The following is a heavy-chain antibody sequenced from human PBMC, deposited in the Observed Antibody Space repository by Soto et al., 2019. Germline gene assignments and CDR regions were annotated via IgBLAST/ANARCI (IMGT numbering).Heavy chain of an antibody. Sequence: QVQLQESGPGLVKPSQTLSLTCTVSGGSISSGGYYWSWIRQHPGKGLEWIGYIYYSGSTYYNPSLKSRVTIYVDTSQNQFSLKLSSVTAADTAVYYCARVRYCSGGSCYPRFDPWGQGTLVTVSS. V-gene: IGHV4-31*03. CDR3: ARVRYCSGGSCYPRFDP. CDR1: GGSISSGGYY. J-gene: IGHJ5*02. D-gene: IGHD2-15*01. CDR2: IYYSGST.